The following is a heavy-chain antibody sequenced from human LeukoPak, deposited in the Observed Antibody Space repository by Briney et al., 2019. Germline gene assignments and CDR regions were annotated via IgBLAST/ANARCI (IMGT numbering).Heavy chain of an antibody. CDR1: GFPFSSYA. V-gene: IGHV3-23*01. D-gene: IGHD3-10*01. Sequence: PGGSLRLSCAASGFPFSSYAMSWVRQAPGKGLDWVSAISGSGGSTYYADSVKGRFTISRDNSKNTLYLQMNSLRAEDTAVYYCAKGCGFGELLSDYYGMDVWGKGTTVTVSS. CDR2: ISGSGGST. CDR3: AKGCGFGELLSDYYGMDV. J-gene: IGHJ6*04.